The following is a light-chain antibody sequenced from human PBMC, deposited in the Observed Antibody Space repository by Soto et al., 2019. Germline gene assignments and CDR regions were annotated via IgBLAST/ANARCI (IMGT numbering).Light chain of an antibody. CDR1: SSDVGGYNY. CDR3: TSYTSSSTRV. V-gene: IGLV2-14*01. J-gene: IGLJ3*02. Sequence: QSALTQPASVSGSPGQSITISCTGTSSDVGGYNYVSWYQQHPGKAPKLMIYEVSNRPSGVSNRFSGSMSGNTASLTTSGLPAEDEADYYCTSYTSSSTRVFGGGTKLTVL. CDR2: EVS.